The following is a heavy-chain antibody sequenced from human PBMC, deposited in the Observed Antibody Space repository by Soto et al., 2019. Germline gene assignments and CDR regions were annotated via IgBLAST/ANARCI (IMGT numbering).Heavy chain of an antibody. D-gene: IGHD2-2*01. CDR3: ALLSYQMSNGLDV. V-gene: IGHV4-34*01. CDR1: GGSLRGFF. Sequence: QVQLQQWGAELLKPSETLSLSCAVYGGSLRGFFWSWIRQPPGKGLEWIGEINHGGSTNYNPSLKSRVIISVDTSKNQFSLTLNSVTAADTAVYYCALLSYQMSNGLDVWGQGTTVTVSS. J-gene: IGHJ6*02. CDR2: INHGGST.